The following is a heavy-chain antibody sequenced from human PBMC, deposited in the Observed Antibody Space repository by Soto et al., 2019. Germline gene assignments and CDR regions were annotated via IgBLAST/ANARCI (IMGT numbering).Heavy chain of an antibody. CDR3: AAYYISTDTPRYYHGMDV. V-gene: IGHV4-31*03. J-gene: IGHJ6*02. Sequence: SEALSLTCTVSGGSLSSDGFYWSWLRPHPGKGLEWIGYIYYSGSNYYNPSLKSRVTISVDTSKNQSSLKLSAVTAADTAVYYCAAYYISTDTPRYYHGMDVWGQGTTVTVSS. CDR2: IYYSGSN. CDR1: GGSLSSDGFY. D-gene: IGHD3-9*01.